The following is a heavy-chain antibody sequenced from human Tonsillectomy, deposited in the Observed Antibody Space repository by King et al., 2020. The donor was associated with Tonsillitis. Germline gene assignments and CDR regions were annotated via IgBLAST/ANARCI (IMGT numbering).Heavy chain of an antibody. CDR3: ARGHEDWFFDL. V-gene: IGHV1-18*04. J-gene: IGHJ2*01. CDR1: GYTFTTYG. Sequence: QLVQSGGEVKKPGASVKVSCKASGYTFTTYGINWVRQAPGQGLECMGWISTYNGETDYAQKFQGRVTLTTNTSTSTVYMELRSLRSDDTAVYYCARGHEDWFFDLWGRGTLVTVSP. CDR2: ISTYNGET.